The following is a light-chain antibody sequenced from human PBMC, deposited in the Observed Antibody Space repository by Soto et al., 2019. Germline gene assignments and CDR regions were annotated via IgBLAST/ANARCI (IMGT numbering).Light chain of an antibody. V-gene: IGKV3-20*01. CDR3: QQYGSSPLT. CDR1: QSVSNNY. Sequence: EIVLTQPPGTLSLSPGERGTLSCRASQSVSNNYLAWYQQKPGQAPRLLVYGASSRATGIPDRFSGSGSGTDFTVTISRLEPEDFAVYYCQQYGSSPLTFGQGTKVDIK. J-gene: IGKJ1*01. CDR2: GAS.